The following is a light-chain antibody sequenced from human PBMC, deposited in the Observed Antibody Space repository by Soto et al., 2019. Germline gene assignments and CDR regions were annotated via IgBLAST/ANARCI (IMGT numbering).Light chain of an antibody. CDR1: QSISSW. CDR2: KAS. CDR3: QQLNSYPIT. Sequence: DIQMTQSPSTLSASVGDRVTSAFRASQSISSWLAWYQQKPGKAPKLLIYKASSLESGVPSRFSGSGSGTDFTLTISSLQPEDFATYFCQQLNSYPITFGQGTRLEIK. V-gene: IGKV1-5*03. J-gene: IGKJ5*01.